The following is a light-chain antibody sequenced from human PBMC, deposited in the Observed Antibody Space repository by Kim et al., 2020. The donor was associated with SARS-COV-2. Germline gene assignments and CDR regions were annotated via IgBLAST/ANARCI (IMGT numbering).Light chain of an antibody. Sequence: SVCPGERATLSCRASQSVSSYLAWYQQKPGQPPRLLIYDASNRATGIPARFSGSGSGTDFTLTISSLEPEDFAVYYCQQRSHLITFGQGTRLEIK. J-gene: IGKJ5*01. CDR1: QSVSSY. CDR3: QQRSHLIT. V-gene: IGKV3-11*01. CDR2: DAS.